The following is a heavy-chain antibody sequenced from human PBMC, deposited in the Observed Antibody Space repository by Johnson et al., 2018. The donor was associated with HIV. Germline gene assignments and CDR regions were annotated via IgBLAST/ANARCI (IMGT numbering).Heavy chain of an antibody. V-gene: IGHV3-33*01. CDR2: IWCDGSNK. D-gene: IGHD7-27*01. CDR3: ARENWGQRMNAFDI. Sequence: QMQLVESGGGVVQPGRSLRLSCAASGFTFSSYGIHWVRQAPGKGLEWEAFIWCDGSNKSYAGSVKGRFTISRDNSKNTLYLQMNSLRAEDTAVYYCARENWGQRMNAFDIWGQGTMVTVSS. J-gene: IGHJ3*02. CDR1: GFTFSSYG.